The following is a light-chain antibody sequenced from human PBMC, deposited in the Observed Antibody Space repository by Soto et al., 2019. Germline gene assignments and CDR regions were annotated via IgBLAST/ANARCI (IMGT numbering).Light chain of an antibody. Sequence: EIVMTQSPATLSVSPGERATLSCRASQGVTTNLAWYQQKPGQAPRLLIYGASTRATGIPGRFSGSGSGTEFTLTISSLQSADFAVYYCQQYNTWPLTFSGGTKVEIK. V-gene: IGKV3-15*01. CDR3: QQYNTWPLT. J-gene: IGKJ4*01. CDR1: QGVTTN. CDR2: GAS.